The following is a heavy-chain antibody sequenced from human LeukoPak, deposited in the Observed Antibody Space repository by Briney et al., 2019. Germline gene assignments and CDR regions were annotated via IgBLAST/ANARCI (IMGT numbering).Heavy chain of an antibody. CDR1: GFTFSSYG. J-gene: IGHJ3*01. V-gene: IGHV3-66*01. D-gene: IGHD2-2*02. CDR2: IDIDGNT. Sequence: PGGSLRLSCAASGFTFSSYGMHWVRQAPGKGLEWVSVIDIDGNTYFADSVKDRFTISRDNSRDTMYLHMKSLRVEDTAVYYCARNAIFGSAAAFDVWGQGTTVTVS. CDR3: ARNAIFGSAAAFDV.